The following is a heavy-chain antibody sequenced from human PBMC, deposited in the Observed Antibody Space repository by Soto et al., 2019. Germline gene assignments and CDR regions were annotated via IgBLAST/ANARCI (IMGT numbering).Heavy chain of an antibody. J-gene: IGHJ4*02. V-gene: IGHV4-39*01. CDR1: GGSISSSSYY. D-gene: IGHD1-26*01. CDR2: IYYSGST. Sequence: PSETLSLTCTVSGGSISSSSYYWGWIRQPPGKGLEWIGGIYYSGSTYYNPSLKSRVTISVDTSKSQFSLKLSSVTAADTAVYYCARLLGAGLIDYWGQGTLVTVSS. CDR3: ARLLGAGLIDY.